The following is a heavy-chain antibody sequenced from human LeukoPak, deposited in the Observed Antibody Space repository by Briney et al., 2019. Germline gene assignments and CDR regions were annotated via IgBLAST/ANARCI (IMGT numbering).Heavy chain of an antibody. V-gene: IGHV4-38-2*02. Sequence: SETLSLTCTVSGYSISSGYYWGWIRQPPGKGLEWIGSIYHSGSTYYNPSLKSRVTISVDTSKSQFSLKLTSVTAADTAVYYCTRHPEYGDSAIDYWGQGTLVTVSS. CDR1: GYSISSGYY. CDR2: IYHSGST. CDR3: TRHPEYGDSAIDY. J-gene: IGHJ4*02. D-gene: IGHD4-17*01.